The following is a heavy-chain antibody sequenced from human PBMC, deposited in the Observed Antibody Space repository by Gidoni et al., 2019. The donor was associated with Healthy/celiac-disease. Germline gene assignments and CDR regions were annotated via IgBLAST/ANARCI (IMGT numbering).Heavy chain of an antibody. CDR3: ARSSGPSAS. Sequence: QVQLQQWGAGLLKPSETLSLTCAVDGWSFSGYYWSWIRQPPGKGLEWIGAINHSGSTNYNPSLTSRVTISLDTSNNHFSLKLRSVTAADPAVYYCARSSGPSASWGQGTLVTVSS. D-gene: IGHD3-10*01. CDR1: GWSFSGYY. V-gene: IGHV4-34*01. CDR2: INHSGST. J-gene: IGHJ5*02.